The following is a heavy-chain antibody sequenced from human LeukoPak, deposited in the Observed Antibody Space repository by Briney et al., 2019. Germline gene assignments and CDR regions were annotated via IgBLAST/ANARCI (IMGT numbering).Heavy chain of an antibody. Sequence: ASVKVSCKASGYTFTSYDINWVRQATGQGLEWMGWMNPNSGNTGYAQKFQGRVTITRNTSISTAYMELSSLRSEDTAVYYCARGDDDYGDYEFDYWGQGTLATVSS. J-gene: IGHJ4*02. CDR3: ARGDDDYGDYEFDY. D-gene: IGHD4-17*01. CDR1: GYTFTSYD. CDR2: MNPNSGNT. V-gene: IGHV1-8*03.